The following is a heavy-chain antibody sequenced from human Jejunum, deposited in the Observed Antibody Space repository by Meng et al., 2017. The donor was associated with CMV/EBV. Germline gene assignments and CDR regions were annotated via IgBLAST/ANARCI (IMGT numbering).Heavy chain of an antibody. Sequence: SVSGGGAYVRCVRQPPAWILQSLSYMHYSETAYCNPSRKSGVPITLDTSNNHFSLKFSSITAADTAVYYCAIFHHDNSLSSNYFDSWGQGALVTVSS. J-gene: IGHJ4*02. CDR2: MHYSETA. CDR1: SVSGGGAY. CDR3: AIFHHDNSLSSNYFDS. V-gene: IGHV4-30-4*01. D-gene: IGHD2-21*01.